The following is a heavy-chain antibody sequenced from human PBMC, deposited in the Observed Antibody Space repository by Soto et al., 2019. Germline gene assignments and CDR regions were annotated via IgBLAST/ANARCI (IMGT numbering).Heavy chain of an antibody. J-gene: IGHJ6*02. Sequence: PGGSLRLSCAASGFTFSSYDMHWVRQATGKGLEWVSAIGTAGDTYYPGSVKGRFTISRENAKNSLYLQMNSLRAEDTAVYYCARDRRVGGYHYVMDFWGQGSTVIVSS. D-gene: IGHD3-16*01. CDR2: IGTAGDT. CDR1: GFTFSSYD. V-gene: IGHV3-13*01. CDR3: ARDRRVGGYHYVMDF.